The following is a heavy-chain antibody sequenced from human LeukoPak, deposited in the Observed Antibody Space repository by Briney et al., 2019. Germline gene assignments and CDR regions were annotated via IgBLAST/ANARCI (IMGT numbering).Heavy chain of an antibody. CDR3: ARDIRSTGPWAFYYYMDV. CDR2: IKQDGSEK. D-gene: IGHD6-25*01. V-gene: IGHV3-7*01. Sequence: GGSLRLSCAASGFTFSSYWMSWVRQAPGKGLEWVANIKQDGSEKYYVDSVKGRFTISRDNAKNSLYLQMNGLRAEDTAVYYCARDIRSTGPWAFYYYMDVWGKGTTVTVSS. CDR1: GFTFSSYW. J-gene: IGHJ6*03.